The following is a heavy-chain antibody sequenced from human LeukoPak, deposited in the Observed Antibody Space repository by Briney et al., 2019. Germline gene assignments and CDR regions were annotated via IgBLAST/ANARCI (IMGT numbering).Heavy chain of an antibody. Sequence: PGGSLRLSCAASGFTFSTSAMNWVRQVPGKGLEWVSSIDYDSSHIYYAASVRGRFTISRDNARDSVYLQMDSLRVKDTAVYYCTRDPLRYLRVGHYDYWGQGTLVAVSS. D-gene: IGHD3-9*01. CDR3: TRDPLRYLRVGHYDY. V-gene: IGHV3-21*01. J-gene: IGHJ4*02. CDR1: GFTFSTSA. CDR2: IDYDSSHI.